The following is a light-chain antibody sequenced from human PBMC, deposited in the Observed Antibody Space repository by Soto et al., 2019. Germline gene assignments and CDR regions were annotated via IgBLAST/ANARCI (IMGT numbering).Light chain of an antibody. CDR2: KAS. V-gene: IGKV1-5*03. CDR1: RSIINW. CDR3: QQYSDRWT. J-gene: IGKJ1*01. Sequence: DIQLTQSPSSLSASVGDRVTITCRASRSIINWLAWYQQKSGKGPKLLIYKASNLQTGVPSRFSGSGYGTEFTHTISSLQPDDVATYYCQQYSDRWTFGQGTKVDIK.